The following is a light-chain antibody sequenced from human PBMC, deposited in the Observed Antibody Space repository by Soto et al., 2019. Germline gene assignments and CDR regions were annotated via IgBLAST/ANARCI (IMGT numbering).Light chain of an antibody. CDR1: SSDVGGYNH. V-gene: IGLV2-14*03. CDR2: EVS. Sequence: QSALTQPASVSGSPGQSITISCTGTSSDVGGYNHVSWYQQHPGKAPKLMIYEVSNRPSGVSDRFSGSKSCTTASLTISGLQAEDEADYYCCSYRSDISVVFGGGTQLTVL. J-gene: IGLJ2*01. CDR3: CSYRSDISVV.